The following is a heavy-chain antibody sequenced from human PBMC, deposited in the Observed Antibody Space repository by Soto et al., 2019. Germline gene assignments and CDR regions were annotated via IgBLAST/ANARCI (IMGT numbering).Heavy chain of an antibody. V-gene: IGHV3-7*05. Sequence: EVQLAESGGGLVQPGGSLRLSCAASGLTFSGYWMAWIRQAPGKGLEWVATIKEDGSDKYYVDSVKGRFTISRDNAKNSLYLQMNSLRAEDTAVYLCVRNHGYTGDYWGQGTLVTVSS. CDR3: VRNHGYTGDY. D-gene: IGHD5-12*01. J-gene: IGHJ4*02. CDR1: GLTFSGYW. CDR2: IKEDGSDK.